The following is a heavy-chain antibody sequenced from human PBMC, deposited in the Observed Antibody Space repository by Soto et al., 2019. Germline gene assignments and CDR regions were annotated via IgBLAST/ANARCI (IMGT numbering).Heavy chain of an antibody. J-gene: IGHJ6*02. V-gene: IGHV3-7*03. D-gene: IGHD2-2*01. CDR3: ARDIVVVPAEYYYYYYGMDV. CDR1: GFTFSAYW. CDR2: IKQDGSEK. Sequence: PGGSLRLSCAASGFTFSAYWMNWVRQAPWKGLEWVANIKQDGSEKYYVDSVKGRFTISRDNSKNTLYLQMNSLRAEDTAVYYCARDIVVVPAEYYYYYYGMDVWGQGTTVTVSS.